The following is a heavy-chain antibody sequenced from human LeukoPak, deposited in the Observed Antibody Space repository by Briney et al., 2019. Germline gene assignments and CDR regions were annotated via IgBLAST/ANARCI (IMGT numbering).Heavy chain of an antibody. D-gene: IGHD3-9*01. CDR3: AKDISDWLLYNDY. Sequence: GGSLRLSCAASGFTVSSNYMSWVRQAPGKGLEWVSAISGSGGSTYYADSVKGRFTISRDNSKNTLYPQMNSLRAEDTAVYYCAKDISDWLLYNDYWGQGTLVTVSS. V-gene: IGHV3-23*01. CDR2: ISGSGGST. J-gene: IGHJ4*02. CDR1: GFTVSSNY.